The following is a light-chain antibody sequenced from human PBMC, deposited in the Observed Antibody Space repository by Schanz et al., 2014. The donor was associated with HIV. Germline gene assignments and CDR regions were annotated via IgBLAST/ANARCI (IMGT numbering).Light chain of an antibody. CDR2: DAS. V-gene: IGKV3-11*01. CDR3: LQRSSWPIT. J-gene: IGKJ5*01. CDR1: QSFSSSH. Sequence: EIVLTQSPATLSLSPGERAALSCRASQSFSSSHLAWYQQKPGQAPRLLIYDASIRATGVPARFSGSGSGTDFTLTISSLEPEDFAVYYCLQRSSWPITFGPGTRLEIK.